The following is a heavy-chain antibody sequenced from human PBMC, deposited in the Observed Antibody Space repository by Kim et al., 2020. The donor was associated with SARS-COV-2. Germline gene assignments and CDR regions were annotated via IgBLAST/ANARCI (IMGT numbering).Heavy chain of an antibody. J-gene: IGHJ6*03. D-gene: IGHD3-10*01. Sequence: SETLSLTCAVYGGSFSGYYWSWIRQPPGKGLEWIGEINHSGSTNYNPSLKSRVTISVDTSKNQFSLKLSSVTAADTAVYYCARSFGEFPYYYYYMDVWG. V-gene: IGHV4-34*01. CDR2: INHSGST. CDR1: GGSFSGYY. CDR3: ARSFGEFPYYYYYMDV.